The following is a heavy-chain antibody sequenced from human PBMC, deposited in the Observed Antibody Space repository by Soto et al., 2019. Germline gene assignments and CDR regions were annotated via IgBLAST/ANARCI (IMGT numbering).Heavy chain of an antibody. Sequence: QVQLQESGPGLVKPSETLSLTCTVSGGSVSSYYWSWIRQPPGKGLEWIGYIYYSGSTSYNPSLKSQLHISVDKSKTRSSLQGSSVAAEDPAGYYSARQAREGYNSAGYGGQGPLATVPS. CDR1: GGSVSSYY. J-gene: IGHJ4*02. CDR3: ARQAREGYNSAGY. D-gene: IGHD5-12*01. V-gene: IGHV4-59*08. CDR2: IYYSGST.